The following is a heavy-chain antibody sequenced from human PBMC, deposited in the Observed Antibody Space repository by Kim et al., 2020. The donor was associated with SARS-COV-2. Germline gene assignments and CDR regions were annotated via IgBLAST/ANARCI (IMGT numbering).Heavy chain of an antibody. CDR3: VKDSTYSSGWYPLGY. V-gene: IGHV3-30*02. J-gene: IGHJ4*02. D-gene: IGHD6-19*01. Sequence: DSMKCRFTISSDDPKNTLYLQINSLRDDDTAVYYCVKDSTYSSGWYPLGYWGQGTLVTVSS.